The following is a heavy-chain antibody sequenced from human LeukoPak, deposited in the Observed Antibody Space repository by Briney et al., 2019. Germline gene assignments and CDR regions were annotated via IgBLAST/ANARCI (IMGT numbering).Heavy chain of an antibody. CDR1: GFTFSSHW. Sequence: GGSLRLSCAGSGFTFSSHWMHWVRQAPGKGLVWVSRIKNDGTITTDADSVKGRFTISRDNSKNTLYLQMNSLRAEDTAVYYCAKDFTMALDYWGQGTLVTVSS. V-gene: IGHV3-74*01. D-gene: IGHD3-10*01. J-gene: IGHJ4*02. CDR3: AKDFTMALDY. CDR2: IKNDGTIT.